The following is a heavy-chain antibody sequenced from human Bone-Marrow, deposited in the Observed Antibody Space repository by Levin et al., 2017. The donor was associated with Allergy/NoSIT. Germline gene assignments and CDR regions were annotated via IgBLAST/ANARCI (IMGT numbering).Heavy chain of an antibody. CDR1: GGSVSSNLYY. V-gene: IGHV4-61*01. CDR3: ARAGEYKSGRVYSDY. Sequence: SETLSLTCTVSGGSVSSNLYYWNWIRQPPGKGLEWIGYIYYSGSTNYNPSLKSRVTISVDTSKNQFSLKLSSVTAADTAVYYCARAGEYKSGRVYSDYWGQGTLVTVSS. J-gene: IGHJ4*02. CDR2: IYYSGST. D-gene: IGHD2/OR15-2a*01.